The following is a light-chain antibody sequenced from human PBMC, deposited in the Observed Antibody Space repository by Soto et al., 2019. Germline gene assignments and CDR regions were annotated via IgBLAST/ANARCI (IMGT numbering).Light chain of an antibody. CDR2: DAS. CDR1: QSVSSY. CDR3: QQRSNSYT. V-gene: IGKV3-11*01. Sequence: EIVLTQSPATLSLSPGERATLSCRASQSVSSYLAWYQQKPGQAPRLLIYDASNRATGIPTRFSGSGSGTDFPLTISSLDHEDFAVYYCQQRSNSYTFGQGTKLEIK. J-gene: IGKJ2*01.